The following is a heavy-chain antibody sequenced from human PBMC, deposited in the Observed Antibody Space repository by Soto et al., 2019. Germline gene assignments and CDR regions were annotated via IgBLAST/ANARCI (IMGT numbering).Heavy chain of an antibody. Sequence: GGSLRLSCAASGFTFSDYYMSWIRQAPGKGLEWVSYISSSSSYTNYADSVKGRFTISRDNAKNSLYLQMNSLRAEDTAVYYCARSYGDYVPWYFDLWGRGTLVTVSS. CDR3: ARSYGDYVPWYFDL. V-gene: IGHV3-11*06. CDR1: GFTFSDYY. CDR2: ISSSSSYT. D-gene: IGHD4-17*01. J-gene: IGHJ2*01.